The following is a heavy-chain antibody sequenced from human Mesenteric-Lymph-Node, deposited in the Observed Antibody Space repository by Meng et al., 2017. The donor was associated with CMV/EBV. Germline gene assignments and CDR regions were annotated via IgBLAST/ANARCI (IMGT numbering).Heavy chain of an antibody. CDR3: ARHESDLGYCSSTSCPTMYNWFDP. J-gene: IGHJ5*02. CDR1: GGSISSSSYY. Sequence: ESLKISCTVSGGSISSSSYYWGWIRQPPGKGLEWIGSIYYSGSTYYNPSPKSRFTISVDTSKNQFSLKLSSVTAADTAVYYCARHESDLGYCSSTSCPTMYNWFDPWGQGTLVTVSS. D-gene: IGHD2-2*01. V-gene: IGHV4-39*01. CDR2: IYYSGST.